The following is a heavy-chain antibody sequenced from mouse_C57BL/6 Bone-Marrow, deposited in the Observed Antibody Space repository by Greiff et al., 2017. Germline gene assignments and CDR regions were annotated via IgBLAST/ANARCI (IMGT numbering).Heavy chain of an antibody. CDR1: GYTFTDYE. J-gene: IGHJ2*01. D-gene: IGHD1-1*01. V-gene: IGHV1-15*01. CDR2: IDPETGGT. Sequence: VQLQESGAELVRPGASVTLSCKASGYTFTDYEMHWVKQTPVHGLEWIGAIDPETGGTAYNQKFKGKAILTADKSSSTAYMELRSLTSEDSAVYYWTRNFYYGSSYKYFDYWGQGTTRTVSS. CDR3: TRNFYYGSSYKYFDY.